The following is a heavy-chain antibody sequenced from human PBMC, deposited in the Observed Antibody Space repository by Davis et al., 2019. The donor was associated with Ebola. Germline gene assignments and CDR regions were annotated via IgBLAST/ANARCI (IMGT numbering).Heavy chain of an antibody. CDR1: GGSISSSSYY. D-gene: IGHD7-27*01. V-gene: IGHV4-61*05. J-gene: IGHJ4*02. CDR2: IYYSGST. Sequence: SETLSLTCTVSGGSISSSSYYWGWIRQPPGKGLEWIGYIYYSGSTNYNPSLKSRVTISVDTSKNQFSLKLSSVTAADTAVYYCARLTGGANFDYWGQGTLVTVSS. CDR3: ARLTGGANFDY.